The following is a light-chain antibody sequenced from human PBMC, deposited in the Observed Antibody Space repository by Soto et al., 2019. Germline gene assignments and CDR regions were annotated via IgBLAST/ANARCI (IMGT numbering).Light chain of an antibody. Sequence: EIVLTQSPGTLSLSPAERATLSCRASQSVSDMYLAWYQQKPGQAPRLLIYASNRATGIPDRFSGSGSGTDFTLTISRLEPEDFAVYYCQHYGTSALFGPGTKVEIK. CDR2: AS. J-gene: IGKJ3*01. V-gene: IGKV3-20*01. CDR1: QSVSDMY. CDR3: QHYGTSAL.